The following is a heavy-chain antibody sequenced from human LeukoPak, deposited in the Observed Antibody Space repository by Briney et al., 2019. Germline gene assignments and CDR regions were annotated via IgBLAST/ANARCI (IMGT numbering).Heavy chain of an antibody. CDR2: INHSGST. Sequence: SETLSLTCTVSGGSISSSSYYWSWIRQPPGKGLEWIGEINHSGSTNYNPSLKSRVTISVDTSKNQFSLKLSSVTAADTAVYYCARHRRTAPGAAFDIWGQGTKVTVSS. CDR3: ARHRRTAPGAAFDI. J-gene: IGHJ3*02. V-gene: IGHV4-39*01. CDR1: GGSISSSSYY. D-gene: IGHD1-26*01.